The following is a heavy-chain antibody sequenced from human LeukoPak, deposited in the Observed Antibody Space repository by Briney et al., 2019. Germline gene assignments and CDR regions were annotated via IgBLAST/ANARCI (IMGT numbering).Heavy chain of an antibody. CDR1: GGSISSGGYY. V-gene: IGHV4-31*03. CDR3: AAGGRSYHFDY. Sequence: SQTLSLTCTVSGGSISSGGYYWSWIRQHPGKGLEWIGFISYSGSTYYKPSLKSRVAISVDTSKNQFSLRLSSVTAADTAVYYCAAGGRSYHFDYWGQGTLVTVSS. CDR2: ISYSGST. D-gene: IGHD1-26*01. J-gene: IGHJ4*02.